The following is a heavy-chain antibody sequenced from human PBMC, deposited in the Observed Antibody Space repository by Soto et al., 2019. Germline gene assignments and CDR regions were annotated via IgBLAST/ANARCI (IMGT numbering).Heavy chain of an antibody. V-gene: IGHV3-30-3*01. CDR2: ISYDETNK. CDR3: ARDRLWFGEAEY. D-gene: IGHD3-10*01. Sequence: QVHLVESGGGVVQPGRSLRLSCAASGFTFSSYAMHWVRQAPGKGLEWVAVISYDETNKYYADSVKGRFTISRDNAKNTLYLQMNSLRPEDTAVYYCARDRLWFGEAEYWGQGTLVTVSS. J-gene: IGHJ4*02. CDR1: GFTFSSYA.